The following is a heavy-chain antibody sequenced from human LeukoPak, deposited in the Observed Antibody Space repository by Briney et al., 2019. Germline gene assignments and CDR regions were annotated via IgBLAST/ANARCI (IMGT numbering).Heavy chain of an antibody. CDR1: GGSISGSSYY. V-gene: IGHV4-39*07. CDR3: ARGYCSGGSCYSYYYYNYMDV. D-gene: IGHD2-15*01. CDR2: IHYSGST. Sequence: NPSETLSLTCTVSGGSISGSSYYWGWIRQPPGKGLEWIGSIHYSGSTNYNPSLKSRVTISVDTSKNQFSLKLSSVTAADTAVYYCARGYCSGGSCYSYYYYNYMDVWGKGTTVTVSS. J-gene: IGHJ6*03.